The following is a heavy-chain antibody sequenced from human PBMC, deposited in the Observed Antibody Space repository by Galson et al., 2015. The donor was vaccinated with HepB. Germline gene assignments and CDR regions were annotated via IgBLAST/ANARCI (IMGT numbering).Heavy chain of an antibody. CDR3: ARVELGDCSSTSCYGGAFDI. CDR1: GFTFSSYA. D-gene: IGHD2-2*01. J-gene: IGHJ3*02. Sequence: SLRLSCAASGFTFSSYAMHWVRQAPGKGLEWVAVISYDGSNKYYADSVKGRFTISRDNPKNTLYLQMNSLRAEDTAVYYCARVELGDCSSTSCYGGAFDIWGQGTMVTVSS. V-gene: IGHV3-30*04. CDR2: ISYDGSNK.